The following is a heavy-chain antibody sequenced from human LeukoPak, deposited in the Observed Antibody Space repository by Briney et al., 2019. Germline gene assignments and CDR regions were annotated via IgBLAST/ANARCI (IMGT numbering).Heavy chain of an antibody. Sequence: ASVKVSCKASGYTFTDYYIHWVRQAPGQGLEWMGWINPNSGGTNYAQKFQGRVTMTRDTSISTAYMELSRLRSDDTAVYYCARPTPLYYYGSGSYYKGNAFDIWGQGTMVTVSS. J-gene: IGHJ3*02. V-gene: IGHV1-2*02. CDR2: INPNSGGT. CDR3: ARPTPLYYYGSGSYYKGNAFDI. D-gene: IGHD3-10*01. CDR1: GYTFTDYY.